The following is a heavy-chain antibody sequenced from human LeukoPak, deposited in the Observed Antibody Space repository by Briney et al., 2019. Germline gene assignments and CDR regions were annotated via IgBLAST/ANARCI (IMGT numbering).Heavy chain of an antibody. CDR3: ARDVYGSGGSLDY. CDR2: INSDGSST. J-gene: IGHJ4*02. CDR1: GFTFSSYW. V-gene: IGHV3-74*01. Sequence: PGGSLRLSCAASGFTFSSYWMHCVRQAPGKGLVWVSRINSDGSSTSYADSVKGRFTISRDNAKNTLYLQMNSLRAEDTAVYYSARDVYGSGGSLDYWGQGTLVTVSS. D-gene: IGHD3-10*01.